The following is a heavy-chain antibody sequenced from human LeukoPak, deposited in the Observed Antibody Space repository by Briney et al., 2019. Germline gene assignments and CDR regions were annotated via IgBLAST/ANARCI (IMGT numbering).Heavy chain of an antibody. CDR1: GFTFSRHG. Sequence: LRLSCVASGFTFSRHGMNWVRQPPGKGLEWIGEITHSGSSKYNASLKTRVTISVDTSTNQFSLRMNSVTAADTAVYYCVRGIRSWGRKVLDHWGLGTLVTVSS. J-gene: IGHJ4*02. CDR3: VRGIRSWGRKVLDH. V-gene: IGHV4-34*01. D-gene: IGHD3-16*01. CDR2: ITHSGSS.